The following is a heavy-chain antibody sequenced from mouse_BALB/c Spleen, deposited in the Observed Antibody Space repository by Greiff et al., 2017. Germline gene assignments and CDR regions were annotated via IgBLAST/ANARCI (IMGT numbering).Heavy chain of an antibody. V-gene: IGHV5-17*02. Sequence: EVQLVESGGGLVQPGGSRKLSCAASGFTFSSFGMHWVRQAPEKGLEWVAYISSGSSTLYYADTVKGRFTISRDNPKNTLFLQMTSLRSEDTATYYCERSPLSTVDAMDYWGQGTSVTVSS. CDR1: GFTFSSFG. CDR2: ISSGSSTL. D-gene: IGHD1-1*01. CDR3: ERSPLSTVDAMDY. J-gene: IGHJ4*01.